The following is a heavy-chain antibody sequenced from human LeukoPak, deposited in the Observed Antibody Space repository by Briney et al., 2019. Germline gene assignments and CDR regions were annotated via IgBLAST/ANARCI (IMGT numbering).Heavy chain of an antibody. CDR1: GYAFTGYY. V-gene: IGHV1-2*02. Sequence: ASVKVSCKASGYAFTGYYMHWVRQAPGQGLEWMGWINPNSGGTNYAQKFQGRVTMTRDTSISTAYMELSRLRSDDTAVYYCARDVGSGWFYFDYWGQGTLVTVSS. CDR3: ARDVGSGWFYFDY. J-gene: IGHJ4*02. CDR2: INPNSGGT. D-gene: IGHD6-19*01.